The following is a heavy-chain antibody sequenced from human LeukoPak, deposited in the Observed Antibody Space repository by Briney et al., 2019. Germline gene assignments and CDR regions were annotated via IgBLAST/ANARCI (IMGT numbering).Heavy chain of an antibody. Sequence: SQTLSLTCAISGDSVSTNSAAWNWIRQSPSRGLEWLGRTYYKSKWYNDYAVSVNTRMTISPDTSKNQFSLQLNSVTPEDTAVYYCARDEGLLAVAGFWVSAFDIWGQGTMVTVSS. CDR2: TYYKSKWYN. CDR3: ARDEGLLAVAGFWVSAFDI. CDR1: GDSVSTNSAA. V-gene: IGHV6-1*01. D-gene: IGHD6-19*01. J-gene: IGHJ3*02.